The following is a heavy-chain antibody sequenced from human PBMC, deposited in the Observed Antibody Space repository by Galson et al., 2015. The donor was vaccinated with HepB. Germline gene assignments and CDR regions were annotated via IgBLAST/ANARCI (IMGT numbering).Heavy chain of an antibody. CDR1: GFTFSSYG. CDR3: ALCGSYPGY. J-gene: IGHJ4*02. CDR2: ISYDGSNK. D-gene: IGHD1-26*01. V-gene: IGHV3-30*03. Sequence: SLRLSCAASGFTFSSYGMHWVRQAPGKGLEWVAVISYDGSNKYYADSVKGRFTISRDNSKNTLYLQMNSLRAEDTAVYYCALCGSYPGYWGQGTLVTVSS.